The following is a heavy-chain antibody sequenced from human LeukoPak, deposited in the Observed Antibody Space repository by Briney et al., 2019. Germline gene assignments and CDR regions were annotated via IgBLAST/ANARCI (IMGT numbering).Heavy chain of an antibody. D-gene: IGHD3-10*01. J-gene: IGHJ4*02. CDR1: GGSISSGDYY. V-gene: IGHV4-30-4*01. CDR2: IYYSGST. CDR3: ARGPRVGGLLWFGEFPCYFDY. Sequence: PSQTLSLTCTVSGGSISSGDYYWSWIRQPPGKGLEWIGYIYYSGSTYYNPSLKSRVTISGDTSKNQFSLKLSSVTAADTAVYYCARGPRVGGLLWFGEFPCYFDYWGQGTLVTVSS.